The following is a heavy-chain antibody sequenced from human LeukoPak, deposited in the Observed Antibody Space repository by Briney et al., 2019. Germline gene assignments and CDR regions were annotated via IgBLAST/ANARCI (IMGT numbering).Heavy chain of an antibody. Sequence: GGSLRLSCAASGFTFSNAWMSWVRQAPGKGLEWVANIKQDGSEKYYVDSVKGRFTISRDNAKNSLYLQMNSLRAEDTAVYYCARKNGLDYWGQGTLVTVSS. CDR2: IKQDGSEK. CDR1: GFTFSNAW. J-gene: IGHJ4*02. V-gene: IGHV3-7*01. CDR3: ARKNGLDY.